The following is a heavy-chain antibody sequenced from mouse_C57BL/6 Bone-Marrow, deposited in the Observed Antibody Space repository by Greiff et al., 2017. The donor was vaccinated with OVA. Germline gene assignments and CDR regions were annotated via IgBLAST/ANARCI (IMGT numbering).Heavy chain of an antibody. J-gene: IGHJ4*01. Sequence: EVKLVESGGGLVKPGGSLKLSCAASGFTFSSYAMSWVRQTPEKRLEWVATISDGGSYTYYPDNVKGRFTISRDNAKNNLYLHMSHLKSEDTAMYYCASLYYGNFPYAMDYWGQGTSVTVSS. CDR2: ISDGGSYT. CDR3: ASLYYGNFPYAMDY. D-gene: IGHD2-1*01. V-gene: IGHV5-4*03. CDR1: GFTFSSYA.